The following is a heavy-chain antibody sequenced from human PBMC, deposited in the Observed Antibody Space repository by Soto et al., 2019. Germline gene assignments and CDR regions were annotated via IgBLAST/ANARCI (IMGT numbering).Heavy chain of an antibody. V-gene: IGHV4-59*08. CDR3: ARLGWGNGDSDY. CDR2: IYYSGST. J-gene: IGHJ4*02. CDR1: GGSISSYY. Sequence: SQTLSLTSTVSGGSISSYYGSWIRQPPGKGLEWIGHIYYSGSTNYNPSLKSRVTISVDTSKNQFSLKLSSVTAADTAVYYCARLGWGNGDSDYWGQGTLVTVSS. D-gene: IGHD2-21*01.